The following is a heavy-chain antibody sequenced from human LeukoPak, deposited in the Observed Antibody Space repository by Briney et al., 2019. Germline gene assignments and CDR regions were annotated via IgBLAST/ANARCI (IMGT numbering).Heavy chain of an antibody. CDR1: GGTFSSYA. D-gene: IGHD3-10*01. V-gene: IGHV1-69*04. CDR2: IIPILGIA. Sequence: SVKVSCKASGGTFSSYAISWVRQAPGQGLEWMGRIIPILGIANYAQKFQGRVTITADKSTSTAYMELSSLRSEDTAMYYCARAVDGSGSYPFSFDYWGQGTLVTVSS. J-gene: IGHJ4*02. CDR3: ARAVDGSGSYPFSFDY.